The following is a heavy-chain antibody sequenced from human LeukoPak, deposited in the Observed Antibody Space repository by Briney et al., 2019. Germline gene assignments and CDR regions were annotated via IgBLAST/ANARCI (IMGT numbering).Heavy chain of an antibody. J-gene: IGHJ4*02. V-gene: IGHV3-23*01. D-gene: IGHD6-6*01. Sequence: GGSLRLSCAASGFTFSSYAMSWVRQAPGKGLEWVSAISGSGGSTYYADSVKGRFTISRDNAKNSLYLQMNSLRAEDTAVYYCARDRRSSSSSIDYWGQGTLVTVSS. CDR1: GFTFSSYA. CDR2: ISGSGGST. CDR3: ARDRRSSSSSIDY.